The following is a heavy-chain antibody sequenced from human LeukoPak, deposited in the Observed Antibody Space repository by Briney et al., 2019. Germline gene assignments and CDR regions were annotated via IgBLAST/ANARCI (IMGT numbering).Heavy chain of an antibody. CDR1: GYTLTELS. CDR3: ATARITFGGVIVMPFDY. V-gene: IGHV1-24*01. J-gene: IGHJ4*02. Sequence: EASVKVSCKVSGYTLTELSMHWVRQAPGKGLEWMGGFDPEDGETIYAQKFQGRVTMTEDTSTDTAYMELSSLRSEDTAVYYCATARITFGGVIVMPFDYWGQGTLVNVSS. D-gene: IGHD3-16*02. CDR2: FDPEDGET.